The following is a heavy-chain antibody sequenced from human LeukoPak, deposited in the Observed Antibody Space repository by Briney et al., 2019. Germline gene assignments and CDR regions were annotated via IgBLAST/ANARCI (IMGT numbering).Heavy chain of an antibody. CDR3: ASEVAGTLLGFDP. V-gene: IGHV1-69*05. CDR1: GGTFSSYA. J-gene: IGHJ5*02. D-gene: IGHD6-19*01. CDR2: IIPIFGTA. Sequence: SVKVSCKASGGTFSSYAVSWVRQAPGQGLEWMGGIIPIFGTANYAQKFQGRVTITTDESTSTAYMELSSLRSEDTAVYYCASEVAGTLLGFDPWGQGTLVTVSS.